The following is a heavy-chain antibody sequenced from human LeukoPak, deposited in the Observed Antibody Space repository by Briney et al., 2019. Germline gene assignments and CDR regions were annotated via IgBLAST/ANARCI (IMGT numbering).Heavy chain of an antibody. Sequence: GGSLRLSCAAPGFTFSSYSMNWVRQAPGKGLEWVSSISSSSSYIYYADSVKGRFTLSRDNAKNSLYLQMNSLRAEDTAVYYCARVFRYCSGGSCYVGLDYWGQGTLVTVSS. D-gene: IGHD2-15*01. CDR3: ARVFRYCSGGSCYVGLDY. V-gene: IGHV3-21*01. CDR1: GFTFSSYS. J-gene: IGHJ4*02. CDR2: ISSSSSYI.